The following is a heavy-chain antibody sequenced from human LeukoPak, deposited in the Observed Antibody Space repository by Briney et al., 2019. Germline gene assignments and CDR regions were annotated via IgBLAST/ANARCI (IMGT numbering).Heavy chain of an antibody. D-gene: IGHD2-15*01. CDR1: GFTLSSHN. Sequence: PGGSLRLSCVASGFTLSSHNINWVRQAPGKGLEWVSHISSSGSITYYGDSVKGRITISRDNSKNTLYLQMNSLRAEDTAVYYCARTSSSRYCSGGSCYLRHDAFDIWGQGTMVTVSS. V-gene: IGHV3-48*01. CDR2: ISSSGSIT. CDR3: ARTSSSRYCSGGSCYLRHDAFDI. J-gene: IGHJ3*02.